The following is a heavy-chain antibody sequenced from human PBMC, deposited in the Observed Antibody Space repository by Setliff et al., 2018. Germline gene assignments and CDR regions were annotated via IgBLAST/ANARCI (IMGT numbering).Heavy chain of an antibody. D-gene: IGHD3-10*01. CDR3: VRKRGGMVRGALNYYYGMDV. CDR1: GGSISSYW. CDR2: IYTSGST. V-gene: IGHV4-4*07. J-gene: IGHJ6*02. Sequence: SETLSLTCTVSGGSISSYWWSWIRQPAGKGLEWIGRIYTSGSTNYNPSLKSRVTMSVDTSKNKFSLKLSSVTAADTAIYYCVRKRGGMVRGALNYYYGMDVWGQGTTVTVS.